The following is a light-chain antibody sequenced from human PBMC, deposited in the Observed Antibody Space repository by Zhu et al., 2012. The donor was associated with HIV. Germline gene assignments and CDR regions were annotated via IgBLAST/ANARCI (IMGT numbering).Light chain of an antibody. J-gene: IGKJ2*01. CDR2: DAS. CDR1: QSVSSN. Sequence: EILMTQSPATLSVSPGTRATLSCRASQSVSSNLAWYQQKRGQPPRLLIYDASTRAPGILARFSGGGSGTEYTLTIDGLQSDDFAVYYCQQYTNWPDTFGQGTKVEIK. CDR3: QQYTNWPDT. V-gene: IGKV3-15*01.